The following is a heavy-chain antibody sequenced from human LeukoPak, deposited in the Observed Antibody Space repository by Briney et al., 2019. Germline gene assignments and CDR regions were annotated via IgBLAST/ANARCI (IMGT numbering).Heavy chain of an antibody. Sequence: SETLSLTCTVSGGSISSYYWSWIRQPPGKGLEWIGYIYYSGSTKYNPSLRSRVTISVDTSKNQFSLKLNSVTAADTAVYYCARHIPPYDYYAMDVWGQGTTVTVSS. CDR3: ARHIPPYDYYAMDV. V-gene: IGHV4-59*08. CDR2: IYYSGST. CDR1: GGSISSYY. J-gene: IGHJ6*02.